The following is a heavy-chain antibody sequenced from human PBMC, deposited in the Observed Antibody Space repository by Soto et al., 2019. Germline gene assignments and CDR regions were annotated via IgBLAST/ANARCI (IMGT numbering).Heavy chain of an antibody. CDR3: ARGSNPYYDFWSGYAYYYGMDV. CDR2: IYYSGST. Sequence: SETLSLTCTVSGGSISSGGYYWSWIRQHPGEGLEWIGYIYYSGSTYYNPSLKSRVTISVDTSKNQFSLKLSSVTAADTAVYYCARGSNPYYDFWSGYAYYYGMDVWGQGTTVTVSS. V-gene: IGHV4-31*03. CDR1: GGSISSGGYY. D-gene: IGHD3-3*01. J-gene: IGHJ6*02.